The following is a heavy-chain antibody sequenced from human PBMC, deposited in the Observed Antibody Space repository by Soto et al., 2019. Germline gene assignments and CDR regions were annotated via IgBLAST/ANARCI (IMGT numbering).Heavy chain of an antibody. CDR3: ARRSSGWYFVVY. Sequence: AASGKVSCKTSGYTFTSYFMHWVRQAPGQGLEWMGIINPSSGSTNYAQKFQGRVTMTRDTSTSTVYMELCRLRSEDTAVYYCARRSSGWYFVVYRRQGTLVSVSS. CDR1: GYTFTSYF. J-gene: IGHJ4*02. V-gene: IGHV1-46*01. D-gene: IGHD6-19*01. CDR2: INPSSGST.